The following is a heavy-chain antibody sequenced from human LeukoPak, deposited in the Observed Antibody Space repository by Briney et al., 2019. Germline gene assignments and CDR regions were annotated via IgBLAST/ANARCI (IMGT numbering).Heavy chain of an antibody. D-gene: IGHD6-13*01. Sequence: ASVKVSCKASGYTFTSYGISWVRQAPGQGLEWMGIINPSGGSTSYAQKFQGRVTMTRDTSTSTVYMELSSLRSEDTAVYYCAKQGIAAPALDYWGQGTLVTVSS. CDR3: AKQGIAAPALDY. CDR1: GYTFTSYG. V-gene: IGHV1-46*01. CDR2: INPSGGST. J-gene: IGHJ4*02.